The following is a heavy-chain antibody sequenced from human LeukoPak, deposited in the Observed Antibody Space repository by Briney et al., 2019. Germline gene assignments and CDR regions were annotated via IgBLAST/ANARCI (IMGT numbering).Heavy chain of an antibody. CDR3: AELGITMIGGV. Sequence: PGGSLRLSCAAPGFTFSGSAMHWVRQASGKGLEWVSSISSSSSYIYYADSVKGRFTISRDNAKNSLYLQMNSLRAEDTAVYYCAELGITMIGGVWGKGTTVTISS. D-gene: IGHD3-10*02. J-gene: IGHJ6*04. CDR1: GFTFSGSA. V-gene: IGHV3-21*01. CDR2: ISSSSSYI.